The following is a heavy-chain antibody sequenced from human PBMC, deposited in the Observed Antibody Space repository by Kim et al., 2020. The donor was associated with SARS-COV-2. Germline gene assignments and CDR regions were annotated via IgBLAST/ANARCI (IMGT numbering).Heavy chain of an antibody. D-gene: IGHD1-26*01. CDR3: SSADPGSYGSY. CDR2: K. V-gene: IGHV3-15*01. J-gene: IGHJ4*02. Sequence: KGYAAPVKGRFTSSRDNSENMLYLQMNSLKIEDTAVYFCSSADPGSYGSYWGRGTLVTVSS.